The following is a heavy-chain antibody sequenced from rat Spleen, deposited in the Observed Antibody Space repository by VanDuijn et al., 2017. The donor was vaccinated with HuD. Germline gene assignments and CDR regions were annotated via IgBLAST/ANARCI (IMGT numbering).Heavy chain of an antibody. V-gene: IGHV6-21*01. CDR3: TNLHNTGIDWFAY. CDR2: IRDKVNNYAT. J-gene: IGHJ3*01. D-gene: IGHD1-9*01. CDR1: GFTFSDYW. Sequence: EVKLEESGGGLVQPGMSVKLSCTTSGFTFSDYWMEWVHQAPGKGLEWVAEIRDKVNNYATYYGKSVKGRFTISRDDSKSVVYLQMNSVRSEDSGIYYCTNLHNTGIDWFAYWGQGTLVTVSS.